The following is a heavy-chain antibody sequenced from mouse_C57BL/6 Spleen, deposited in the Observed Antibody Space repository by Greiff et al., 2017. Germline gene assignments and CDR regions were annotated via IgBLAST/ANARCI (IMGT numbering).Heavy chain of an antibody. V-gene: IGHV5-9*01. CDR1: GFTFSSYT. CDR3: AGHNYSSCLDY. J-gene: IGHJ2*01. Sequence: EVKLVESGGGLVKPGGSLKLSCAASGFTFSSYTMSWVRQTPEKRLEWVATISGGGGNTYYPDSVKGRFTISRDNAKNTLYLQMSHLRSEDTALXYSAGHNYSSCLDYWGQGTTLTVSS. D-gene: IGHD1-1*01. CDR2: ISGGGGNT.